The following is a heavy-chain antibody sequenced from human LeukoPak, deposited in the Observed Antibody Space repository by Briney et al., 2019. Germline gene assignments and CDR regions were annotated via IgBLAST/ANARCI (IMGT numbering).Heavy chain of an antibody. CDR2: IYHSGST. CDR3: ARGRTGESVWGSSRFDY. Sequence: SQTLSLTCAVSGGSISSGGYSWSWIRQPPGKGLEWIGYIYHSGSTYYNPSLKSRVTISVDRSKNQFPLKLSSVTAADTAVYYCARGRTGESVWGSSRFDYWGQGTLVTVPS. D-gene: IGHD3-16*01. J-gene: IGHJ4*02. V-gene: IGHV4-30-2*01. CDR1: GGSISSGGYS.